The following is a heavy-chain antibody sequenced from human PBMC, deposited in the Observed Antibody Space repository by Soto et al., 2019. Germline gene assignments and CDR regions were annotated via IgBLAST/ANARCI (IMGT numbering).Heavy chain of an antibody. CDR1: GFTFTSYA. CDR2: IWPNGSDR. Sequence: GGSLRLSCAASGFTFTSYAMSWVRQAPGKGLEWVATIWPNGSDRRYVDSVKGRFTVSRDDAKSSLYLQMNSVGVEDTAMYYCASLLGVVTTFDYWGHGTLVTVSS. D-gene: IGHD3-10*01. CDR3: ASLLGVVTTFDY. V-gene: IGHV3-7*01. J-gene: IGHJ4*01.